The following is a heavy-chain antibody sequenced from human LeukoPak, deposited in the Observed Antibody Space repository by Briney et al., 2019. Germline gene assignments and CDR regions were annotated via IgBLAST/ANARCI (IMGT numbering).Heavy chain of an antibody. CDR2: IIRILGTT. D-gene: IGHD3-16*01. J-gene: IGHJ4*02. V-gene: IGHV1-69*13. CDR1: GDTFSSYA. Sequence: SVKVSCKASGDTFSSYAISWLRQAPGQRLEWMGGIIRILGTTNYAQKFQGRVTITADESTSTLYMELMNLRSEDTAIYYCARDPLSYYWGQGTLVTVSS. CDR3: ARDPLSYY.